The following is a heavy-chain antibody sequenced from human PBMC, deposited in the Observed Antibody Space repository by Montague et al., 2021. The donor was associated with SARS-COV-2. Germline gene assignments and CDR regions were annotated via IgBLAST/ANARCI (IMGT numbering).Heavy chain of an antibody. D-gene: IGHD2-8*01. J-gene: IGHJ6*02. Sequence: SETLSLTCTAPGGSISGYYWSWIRQSPGKGLEWIGYIYYSGSTKYNPFLESRVTVSVDRSKNQVSLKLSSVTPADTAVYYCARLLRSCSNGVCRTYYYYAMDVWGQGTTVTVSS. V-gene: IGHV4-59*01. CDR1: GGSISGYY. CDR3: ARLLRSCSNGVCRTYYYYAMDV. CDR2: IYYSGST.